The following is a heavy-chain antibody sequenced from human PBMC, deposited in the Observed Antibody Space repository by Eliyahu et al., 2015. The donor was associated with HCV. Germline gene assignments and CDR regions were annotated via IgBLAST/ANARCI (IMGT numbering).Heavy chain of an antibody. V-gene: IGHV4-34*01. CDR3: ARASVVLCFGRDDAFDI. D-gene: IGHD3-10*01. CDR2: INHTGST. Sequence: FRGYYWXWIRQSPGKGLEXIGEINHTGSTKYNPSLKSRVSLSADSSKSQFSLTLTSMTSADTAVYYCARASVVLCFGRDDAFDIWGQGTMVTVSS. J-gene: IGHJ3*02. CDR1: FRGYY.